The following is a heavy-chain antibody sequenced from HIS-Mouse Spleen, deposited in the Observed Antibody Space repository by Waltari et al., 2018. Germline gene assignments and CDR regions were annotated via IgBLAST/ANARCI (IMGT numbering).Heavy chain of an antibody. CDR3: AREIPYSSSWYDWYFDL. CDR2: IYYSGST. Sequence: QLQLQESGPGLVKPSETLSLTCTVSGGSISSSSYYWGWIRQPPGKGREWIGSIYYSGSTYYNPSLKSRATISVDTSKNRFALKLSSVTAADTAVYYCAREIPYSSSWYDWYFDLWGRGTLVTVSS. V-gene: IGHV4-39*07. CDR1: GGSISSSSYY. D-gene: IGHD6-13*01. J-gene: IGHJ2*01.